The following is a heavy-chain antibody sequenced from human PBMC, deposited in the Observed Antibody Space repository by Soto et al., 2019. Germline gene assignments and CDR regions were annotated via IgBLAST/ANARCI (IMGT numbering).Heavy chain of an antibody. V-gene: IGHV3-30*18. D-gene: IGHD2-2*01. CDR1: GFTFSSYG. CDR2: ISYGGSNK. CDR3: AKDNCISTSCYRLYNWFDP. J-gene: IGHJ5*02. Sequence: SLRLSCAASGFTFSSYGMHWVRQAPGKGLEWVAVISYGGSNKYYADSVKGRFTISRDNSKNTLYLQMNNLRAEDTAVYYCAKDNCISTSCYRLYNWFDPWGQGTLVTVSS.